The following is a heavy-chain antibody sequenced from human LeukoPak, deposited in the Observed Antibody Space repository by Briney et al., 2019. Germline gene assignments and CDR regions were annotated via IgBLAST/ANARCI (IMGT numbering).Heavy chain of an antibody. CDR1: GGSISSSSYY. J-gene: IGHJ4*02. Sequence: PSETLSLTCTVSGGSISSSSYYWGWIRQPPGKGLEWIGSIYYSGSTYYNPSLKSRVTISVDTSKNQFSLKLSSVTAADTAVYYCARDTRGPRGGDYILGDYWGQGTLVTVSS. CDR3: ARDTRGPRGGDYILGDY. V-gene: IGHV4-39*02. CDR2: IYYSGST. D-gene: IGHD2-21*01.